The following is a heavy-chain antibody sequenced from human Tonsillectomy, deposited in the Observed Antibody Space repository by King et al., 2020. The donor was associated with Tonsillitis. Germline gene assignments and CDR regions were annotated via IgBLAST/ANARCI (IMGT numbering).Heavy chain of an antibody. CDR1: GGSFSGYY. Sequence: VQLPQWGAGLLKPSETLSLTCAVYGGSFSGYYWSWIRQPPGKGLEWIGEINHSGSTNYNPSLKSRVTISVDTSKNQFSLKLSSVTAADTAVYYCARARPNAFDIWGQGTMVTVSS. CDR2: INHSGST. CDR3: ARARPNAFDI. J-gene: IGHJ3*02. V-gene: IGHV4-34*01.